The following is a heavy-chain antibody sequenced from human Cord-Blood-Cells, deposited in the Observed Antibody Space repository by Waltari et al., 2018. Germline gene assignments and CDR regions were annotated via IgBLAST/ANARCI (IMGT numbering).Heavy chain of an antibody. CDR1: GGSISSGGYS. Sequence: QVQLQESGPGLVQPSQNLSLTCPVPGGSISSGGYSWSWIRQHPGNGLGWIGYIYYSGSTYYNPSLKSRVTISVDTSKNQFSLKLSSVTAADTAVYYCARGRYYDSSGYTYYYYYYGMDVWGQGTTVTVSS. D-gene: IGHD3-22*01. J-gene: IGHJ6*02. CDR2: IYYSGST. CDR3: ARGRYYDSSGYTYYYYYYGMDV. V-gene: IGHV4-31*03.